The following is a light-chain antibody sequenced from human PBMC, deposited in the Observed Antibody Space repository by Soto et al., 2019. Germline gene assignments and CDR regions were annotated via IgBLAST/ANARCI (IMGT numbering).Light chain of an antibody. V-gene: IGKV1-12*02. CDR2: DAS. CDR3: QHANSFPYA. CDR1: EAITTY. J-gene: IGKJ5*01. Sequence: GPRVTVTCRSSEAITTYLAWYQQKVRNAPKLLIYDASTLHSGVPSGFSGSGSGKDFTLTISGLQPEDFATYYCQHANSFPYAFGQGTRLEIK.